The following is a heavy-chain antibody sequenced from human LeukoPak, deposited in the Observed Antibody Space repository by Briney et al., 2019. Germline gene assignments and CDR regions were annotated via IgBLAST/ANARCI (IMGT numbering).Heavy chain of an antibody. CDR2: IYYSGST. V-gene: IGHV4-59*01. J-gene: IGHJ4*02. CDR3: ARDGHSSGRYYFDY. CDR1: GGSISSFY. Sequence: SETLSLTCTVSGGSISSFYWSWIRQPPGKGLECIGYIYYSGSTNYNPSLKSRVTISVDTSKNQFSLKLTSVTAADTAVYYCARDGHSSGRYYFDYWGQGTLVTVSS. D-gene: IGHD6-19*01.